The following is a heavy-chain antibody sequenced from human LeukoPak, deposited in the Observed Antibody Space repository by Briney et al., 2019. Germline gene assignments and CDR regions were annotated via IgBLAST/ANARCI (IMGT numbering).Heavy chain of an antibody. D-gene: IGHD2-15*01. V-gene: IGHV3-23*01. Sequence: GGSVRLSCAACGFRFNSYVMSWARQAPGKALEWVPSISGSGGSTYSPDPVKGRFTISRANAKNTLYLQMNRLRDEDTAVYYCAKERCSGGSCYSAGAYFDYWGQGTLVTVSS. J-gene: IGHJ4*02. CDR2: ISGSGGST. CDR1: GFRFNSYV. CDR3: AKERCSGGSCYSAGAYFDY.